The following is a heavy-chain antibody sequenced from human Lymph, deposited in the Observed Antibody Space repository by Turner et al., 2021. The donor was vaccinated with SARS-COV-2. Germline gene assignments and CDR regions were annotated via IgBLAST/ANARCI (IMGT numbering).Heavy chain of an antibody. V-gene: IGHV3-53*04. CDR2: IYSGVRS. CDR1: GITVIRNY. D-gene: IGHD5-18*01. Sequence: EVQLVESGGGLVQPGGSLRLSCAASGITVIRNYMSWVRQAPGKGLEWVSVIYSGVRSYYSDSVKGRFTISRHNSKNTLYLQMNSLRAEYTAVYYCARDLDTAGGMDVWGQGTTVTVSS. CDR3: ARDLDTAGGMDV. J-gene: IGHJ6*02.